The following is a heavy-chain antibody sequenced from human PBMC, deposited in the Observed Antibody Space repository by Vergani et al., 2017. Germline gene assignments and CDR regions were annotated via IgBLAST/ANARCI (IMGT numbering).Heavy chain of an antibody. CDR3: ARLGGGYYYYYGMDV. CDR1: GFTFSSYW. CDR2: IKQDGSEK. V-gene: IGHV3-7*03. J-gene: IGHJ6*02. Sequence: EVQLVESGGGLVQPGGSLRLSCAASGFTFSSYWMSWVRQAPGKGLEWVANIKQDGSEKYYVDSVKGRFTISSDNAKNSLYLKMNSLRTEDTAVYYCARLGGGYYYYYGMDVWGQGTTVTVS. D-gene: IGHD3-16*01.